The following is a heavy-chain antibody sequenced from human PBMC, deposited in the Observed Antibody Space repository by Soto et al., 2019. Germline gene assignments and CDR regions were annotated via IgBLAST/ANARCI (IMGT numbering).Heavy chain of an antibody. CDR2: ISGSGGST. D-gene: IGHD1-26*01. J-gene: IGHJ4*02. V-gene: IGHV3-23*01. CDR1: GFTFSSYA. CDR3: AKLVAATVLPCDY. Sequence: EVPLLESGGGLVQPGGSLRLSCAASGFTFSSYAMSWVRQAPGKGLEWVSAISGSGGSTYYADSVKGRFTISRDNSMPTLCLQMISLTAEVTAVYYCAKLVAATVLPCDYWGQGTLVTVSS.